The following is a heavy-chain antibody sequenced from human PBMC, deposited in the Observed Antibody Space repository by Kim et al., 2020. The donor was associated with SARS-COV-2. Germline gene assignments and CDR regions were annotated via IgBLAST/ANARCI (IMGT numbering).Heavy chain of an antibody. CDR1: GFTFSSYA. CDR3: AKGYCSSTSCFSPPHDAFDI. D-gene: IGHD2-2*01. J-gene: IGHJ3*02. CDR2: ISGSGGST. Sequence: GGSLRLSCAASGFTFSSYAMSWVRQAPGKGLEWVSAISGSGGSTYYADSVKGRFTISRDNSKNTLYLQMNSLRAEDTAVYYCAKGYCSSTSCFSPPHDAFDIWGQGTMVTVSS. V-gene: IGHV3-23*01.